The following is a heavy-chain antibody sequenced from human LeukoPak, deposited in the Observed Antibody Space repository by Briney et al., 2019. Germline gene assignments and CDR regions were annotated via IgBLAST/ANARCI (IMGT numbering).Heavy chain of an antibody. CDR3: ARGSGTMVRGVISGFDY. D-gene: IGHD3-10*01. CDR1: GGSISSYY. V-gene: IGHV4-59*01. J-gene: IGHJ4*02. Sequence: PSETLSLTCTVSGGSISSYYWSWIRQPPGKGLEWIGYIYYSGSTNYNPSLTSRVTISVDTSKNQFSLKLSSVTAADTAVYYCARGSGTMVRGVISGFDYWGQGTLVTVSS. CDR2: IYYSGST.